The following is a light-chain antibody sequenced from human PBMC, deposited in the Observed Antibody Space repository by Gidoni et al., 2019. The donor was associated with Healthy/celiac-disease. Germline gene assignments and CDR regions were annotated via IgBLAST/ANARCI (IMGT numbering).Light chain of an antibody. CDR2: AAS. CDR3: QQSYSTPLT. CDR1: QSISSY. J-gene: IGKJ4*01. V-gene: IGKV1-39*01. Sequence: DIQMNQSPSSLSASVGDRVTITCRASQSISSYLNWYQQKPGKAPQLLIYAASSLQSGVPSRFSCSGSGTDFTLPISSLQPEDFATYYCQQSYSTPLTFXGXTKVEIK.